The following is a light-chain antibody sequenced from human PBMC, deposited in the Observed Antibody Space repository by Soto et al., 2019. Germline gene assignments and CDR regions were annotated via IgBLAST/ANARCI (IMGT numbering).Light chain of an antibody. CDR1: QSINSY. CDR3: QQSYSTPPWT. Sequence: DIQMTQSPSSLSASVGDRVTITCRASQSINSYLNWYQQKPGKAPKLLIYAESSLQSGVPSRFSGTGSGTDFTLTISSLQPEDFATYYCQQSYSTPPWTFGQGTKVEIK. J-gene: IGKJ1*01. V-gene: IGKV1-39*01. CDR2: AES.